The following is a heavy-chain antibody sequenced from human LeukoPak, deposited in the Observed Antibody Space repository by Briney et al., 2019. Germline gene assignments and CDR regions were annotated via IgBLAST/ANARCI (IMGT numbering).Heavy chain of an antibody. CDR1: GGSLRDTY. J-gene: IGHJ3*02. Sequence: SETLSLTCIVSGGSLRDTYWSWIRQSPGKGLEWIAEIKHGGSTNYNPSLKSRVTISADTSKNEISLKLSSVTAADTAVYYCAAYCSSTSCAEPDAFDIWGQGTMATVSS. CDR2: IKHGGST. CDR3: AAYCSSTSCAEPDAFDI. D-gene: IGHD2-2*01. V-gene: IGHV4-34*01.